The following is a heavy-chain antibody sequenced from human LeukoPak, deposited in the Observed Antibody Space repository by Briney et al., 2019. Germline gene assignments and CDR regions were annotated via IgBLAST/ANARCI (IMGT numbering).Heavy chain of an antibody. D-gene: IGHD7-27*01. CDR1: GFNFRNYW. V-gene: IGHV3-7*01. CDR2: IKDDGRDK. CDR3: ARDTGGGFDP. J-gene: IGHJ5*02. Sequence: GGSLRLSCAASGFNFRNYWISWVRQAPGKGLEWVANIKDDGRDKYYVDSVKGRFTISRDNARNSLSLQMNSLRVEDTAVYYCARDTGGGFDPWGQGTLVTVLS.